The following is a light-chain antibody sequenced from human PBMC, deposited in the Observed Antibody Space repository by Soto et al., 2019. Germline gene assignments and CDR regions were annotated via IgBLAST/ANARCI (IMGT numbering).Light chain of an antibody. CDR3: QQYSTSPPPANKYT. CDR2: GAS. J-gene: IGKJ2*01. CDR1: QSVSSSY. V-gene: IGKV3-20*01. Sequence: EIVLTQSPGTLSLSPGERATLSCRASQSVSSSYLAWYQQKPGQAPRLLIYGASSRATGIQDRFSGSGSGTNFALTISRLEPADFAVYYCQQYSTSPPPANKYTFGQGTKLEIK.